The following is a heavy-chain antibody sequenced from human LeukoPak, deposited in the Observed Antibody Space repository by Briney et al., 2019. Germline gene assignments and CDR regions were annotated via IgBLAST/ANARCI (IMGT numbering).Heavy chain of an antibody. CDR2: INAGNGNT. CDR1: EYTFTSYT. D-gene: IGHD5-12*01. J-gene: IGHJ5*02. CDR3: ARDSGSDWWDH. Sequence: ASVKVSCKAFEYTFTSYTMHWVRQPPGQRLEWMGWINAGNGNTKYSEKFQGRVIITRDTSASTAYMELSSLRSEDTAVYYCARDSGSDWWDHWGQGTLVTVSS. V-gene: IGHV1-3*01.